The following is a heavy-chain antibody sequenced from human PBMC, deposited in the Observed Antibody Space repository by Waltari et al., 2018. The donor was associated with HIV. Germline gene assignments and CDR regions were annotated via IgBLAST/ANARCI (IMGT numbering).Heavy chain of an antibody. J-gene: IGHJ4*02. D-gene: IGHD5-18*01. CDR3: ARDHTGYSYGPPHY. Sequence: QVQLVQSGAEVKKPGASVKVSCTASGYTFTGSYLHWVRKAPGQGLEWMGWINPNSGGTNYAQKFQGRVTMTRDTSISTAYMELSRLRSDDTAVYYCARDHTGYSYGPPHYWGQGTLVTVSS. CDR2: INPNSGGT. V-gene: IGHV1-2*02. CDR1: GYTFTGSY.